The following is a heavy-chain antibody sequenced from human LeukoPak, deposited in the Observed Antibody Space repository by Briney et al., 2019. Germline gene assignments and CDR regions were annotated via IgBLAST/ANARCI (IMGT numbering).Heavy chain of an antibody. CDR1: GFTFSSYG. Sequence: PGGSLRLSCAASGFTFSSYGMSWVRRAPGKGPEWVSGISGSGGNTYYADSVKGRFTISRDNSQNTLYLQMNTLRAEDTAVYYCAKVVSGYHFAYWGQGTLVTVSS. CDR3: AKVVSGYHFAY. D-gene: IGHD5-12*01. J-gene: IGHJ4*02. CDR2: ISGSGGNT. V-gene: IGHV3-23*01.